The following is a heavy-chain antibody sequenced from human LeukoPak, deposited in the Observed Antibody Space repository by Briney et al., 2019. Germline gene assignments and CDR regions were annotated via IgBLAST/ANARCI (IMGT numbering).Heavy chain of an antibody. CDR2: IYYSGST. D-gene: IGHD3-22*01. CDR3: ARVFYYDSSIDY. CDR1: VGSISSYY. Sequence: PSETLSLICTLSVGSISSYYWSWIRQPPGMGREWIGYIYYSGSTNYSPSLKSRVTISVDTSKKRFSLKLSSVTAADTAVYYCARVFYYDSSIDYWGQGTLVTVSS. J-gene: IGHJ4*02. V-gene: IGHV4-59*01.